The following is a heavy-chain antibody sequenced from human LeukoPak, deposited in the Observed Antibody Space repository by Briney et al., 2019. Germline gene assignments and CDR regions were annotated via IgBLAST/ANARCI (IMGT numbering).Heavy chain of an antibody. V-gene: IGHV3-21*01. CDR1: GFTFSSCS. CDR3: ARAEQRYYYDTSGLRLPDY. D-gene: IGHD3-22*01. CDR2: ISSTSSYI. J-gene: IGHJ4*02. Sequence: GGSQRLSCAASGFTFSSCSMNWVRQAPGKGLEWVSSISSTSSYISYTDSVKGRFTISRDNAKNSLYLQMNSLRAEDTAVYYCARAEQRYYYDTSGLRLPDYWGQGTLVTVSS.